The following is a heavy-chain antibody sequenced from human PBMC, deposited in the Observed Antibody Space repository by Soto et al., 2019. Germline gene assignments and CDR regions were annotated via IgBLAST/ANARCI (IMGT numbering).Heavy chain of an antibody. D-gene: IGHD6-19*01. CDR1: GFTFSSYA. J-gene: IGHJ4*02. V-gene: IGHV3-23*01. CDR3: ANARINAYSSGWYDY. Sequence: GGSLRLSCAASGFTFSSYAMSWVRQAPGKGLEWVSAISGSGGSTYYADSVKGRFTISRDNSKNPLYLQMNSLRAEDTDVYYCANARINAYSSGWYDYWGQGTLVTVSS. CDR2: ISGSGGST.